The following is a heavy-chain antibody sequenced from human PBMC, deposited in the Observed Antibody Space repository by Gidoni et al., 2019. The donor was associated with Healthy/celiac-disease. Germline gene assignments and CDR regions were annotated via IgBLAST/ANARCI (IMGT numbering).Heavy chain of an antibody. Sequence: QVQLVQSGAEVKKPGSSVKVSCKASGGTFSRYAISWVRQAPGQGLEWMGGIIPIFGTANYAQKFQGRVTITADESTSTAYMELSSLRSEDTAVYYCARATVTTGPTPYYYYGMDVWGQGTTVTVSS. J-gene: IGHJ6*02. CDR1: GGTFSRYA. V-gene: IGHV1-69*01. D-gene: IGHD4-4*01. CDR3: ARATVTTGPTPYYYYGMDV. CDR2: IIPIFGTA.